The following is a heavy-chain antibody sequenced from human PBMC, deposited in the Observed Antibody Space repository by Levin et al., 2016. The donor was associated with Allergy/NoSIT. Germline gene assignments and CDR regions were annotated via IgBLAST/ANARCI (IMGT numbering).Heavy chain of an antibody. V-gene: IGHV3-74*01. CDR3: ARDNRWVGELVDS. Sequence: VRQAPGKGLVWVSRINKDGTTTTYADSVKGRFTVSRDNAKNTLFLQMNSLRAEDTAVYYCARDNRWVGELVDSWGQGTLVTVSS. D-gene: IGHD3-10*01. CDR2: INKDGTTT. J-gene: IGHJ4*02.